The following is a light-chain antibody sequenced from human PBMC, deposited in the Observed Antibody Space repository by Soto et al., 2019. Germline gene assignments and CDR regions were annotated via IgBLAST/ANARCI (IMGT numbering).Light chain of an antibody. J-gene: IGKJ5*01. CDR2: DAS. CDR1: RSVNNNY. V-gene: IGKV3-11*01. Sequence: IVVTQSPGTLSLSQGERATLSYRASRSVNNNYLAWYQQKPGQAPRLLIYDASNMATGIPARFSGSGSGTDFTLTISSLEPEDFAVYYCQQRSNWPITFGQGTRLEIK. CDR3: QQRSNWPIT.